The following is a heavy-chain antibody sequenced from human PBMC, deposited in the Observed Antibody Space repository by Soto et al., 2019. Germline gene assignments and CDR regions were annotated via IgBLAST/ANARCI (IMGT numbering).Heavy chain of an antibody. CDR2: ISAYSGDT. J-gene: IGHJ5*02. CDR1: GYTFSTHG. D-gene: IGHD6-13*01. V-gene: IGHV1-18*01. CDR3: AASSWYERWFDP. Sequence: QVQLVQSGAEVKKPGASVRVSCQASGYTFSTHGITWVRQAPGQGLEWMGWISAYSGDTNYAQKXXGXXTMTTDTSTSTAYMELRSLRSDDTAVYYCAASSWYERWFDPWGQGTLVTVSS.